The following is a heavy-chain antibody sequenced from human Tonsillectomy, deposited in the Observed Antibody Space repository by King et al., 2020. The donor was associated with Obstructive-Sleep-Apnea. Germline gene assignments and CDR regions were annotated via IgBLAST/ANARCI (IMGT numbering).Heavy chain of an antibody. CDR2: VYYSGNI. D-gene: IGHD4-17*01. Sequence: QLQESGPGLVKPSETLSLTCTVSGGSISSDGHYWGWIRQPPGKGLEWIGSVYYSGNIYYNPSLKSRVTISVDPSKNQFSLTLNSVTAADTAFYYCARVTTVTMFDHWGQGTQVTVSS. CDR3: ARVTTVTMFDH. CDR1: GGSISSDGHY. J-gene: IGHJ4*02. V-gene: IGHV4-39*07.